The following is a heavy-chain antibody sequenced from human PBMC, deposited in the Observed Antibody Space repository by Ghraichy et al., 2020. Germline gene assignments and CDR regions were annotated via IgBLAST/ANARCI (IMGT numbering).Heavy chain of an antibody. CDR1: GGSISSGDYY. D-gene: IGHD3-10*01. J-gene: IGHJ4*02. CDR3: ARVRAVTPNPYFDY. Sequence: SETLSLTCTVSGGSISSGDYYWSWIRQPPGKGLEWIGYIFYSGSTYYNPSLWSRVTISVDTSKNQFSLKLSSVTAADTAVYYCARVRAVTPNPYFDYWGQGTLVTVSS. CDR2: IFYSGST. V-gene: IGHV4-30-4*08.